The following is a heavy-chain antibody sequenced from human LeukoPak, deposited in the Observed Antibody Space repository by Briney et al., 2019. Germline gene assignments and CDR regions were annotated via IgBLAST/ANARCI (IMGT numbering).Heavy chain of an antibody. Sequence: SETLTLTCTVSGGSISSGGYYWSWIRQHPGKGLERIGYIYYSGSTYYNPSLKSRVTISVDTSKNQFSLKLSSVTAADTAVYYCARVVHLDYGYMDVGGKGTTVTVSS. J-gene: IGHJ6*03. D-gene: IGHD4/OR15-4a*01. CDR3: ARVVHLDYGYMDV. CDR2: IYYSGST. V-gene: IGHV4-31*03. CDR1: GGSISSGGYY.